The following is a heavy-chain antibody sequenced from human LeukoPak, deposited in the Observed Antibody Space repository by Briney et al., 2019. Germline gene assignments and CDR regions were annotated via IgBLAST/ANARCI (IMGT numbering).Heavy chain of an antibody. CDR1: GFTFSSYA. CDR3: ARAYDSSGYVPAEYFQH. CDR2: ISYDGSNK. D-gene: IGHD3-22*01. J-gene: IGHJ1*01. V-gene: IGHV3-30-3*01. Sequence: GGSLRPSCAASGFTFSSYAMHWVRQAPGKGLEWVAVISYDGSNKYYADSVKGRFTISRDNSKNTLYLQMNSLRAEDTAVYYCARAYDSSGYVPAEYFQHWGQGTLVTVSS.